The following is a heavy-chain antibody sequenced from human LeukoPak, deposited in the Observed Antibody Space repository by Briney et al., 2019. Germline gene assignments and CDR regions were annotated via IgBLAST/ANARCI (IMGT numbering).Heavy chain of an antibody. V-gene: IGHV1-69*06. CDR2: IIPIFGTA. CDR3: AGVPGDIVVVPAAYYYYYGMDV. CDR1: GGTFSSYA. J-gene: IGHJ6*04. D-gene: IGHD2-2*01. Sequence: GASVKVSCKASGGTFSSYAISWVRQAPGQGLEWMGGIIPIFGTANYAQKFQGRVTITADKSTSTAYMELSSLRSEDTAVYYCAGVPGDIVVVPAAYYYYYGMDVWGKGTTVTVSS.